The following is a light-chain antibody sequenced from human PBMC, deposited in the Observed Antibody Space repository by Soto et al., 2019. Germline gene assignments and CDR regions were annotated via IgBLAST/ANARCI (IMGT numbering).Light chain of an antibody. V-gene: IGKV3-20*01. Sequence: EIVLTQSPGTLSLSPGERATLSCRASQSVRSSYLAWYQQKPGQPPRLLIYDASNRATGVPDRFSGSGSGTDFTLAISRLEPEDFAVYYCQQYGGSPPFGLGTTVEIK. CDR3: QQYGGSPP. J-gene: IGKJ1*01. CDR1: QSVRSSY. CDR2: DAS.